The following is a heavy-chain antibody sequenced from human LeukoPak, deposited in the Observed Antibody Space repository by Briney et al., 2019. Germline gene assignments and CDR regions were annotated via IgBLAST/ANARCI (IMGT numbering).Heavy chain of an antibody. J-gene: IGHJ4*02. CDR1: GGSISSYY. CDR2: IHTSGST. V-gene: IGHV4-4*07. Sequence: PSETLSLTCICSGGSISSYYWSWIRQPAGKGLVWIERIHTSGSTNYNPSLKSRVTMSVDTSKNQFSLNLNSVTAADTAVYYCARDRYYYDSSGSQFDYWGQGTLVTVSS. CDR3: ARDRYYYDSSGSQFDY. D-gene: IGHD3-22*01.